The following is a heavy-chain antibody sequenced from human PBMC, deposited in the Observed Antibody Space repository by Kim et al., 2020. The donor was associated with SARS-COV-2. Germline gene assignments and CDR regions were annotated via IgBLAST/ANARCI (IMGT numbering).Heavy chain of an antibody. D-gene: IGHD4-17*01. J-gene: IGHJ2*01. CDR2: IIPILGIA. Sequence: SVKVSCKASGGTFSSYAISWVRQAPGQGLEWMGRIIPILGIANYAQKFQGRVTITADKSTSTAYMELSSLRSEDTAVYYCAREGGGRYGDFDLWGRGTLVTVSS. CDR3: AREGGGRYGDFDL. CDR1: GGTFSSYA. V-gene: IGHV1-69*04.